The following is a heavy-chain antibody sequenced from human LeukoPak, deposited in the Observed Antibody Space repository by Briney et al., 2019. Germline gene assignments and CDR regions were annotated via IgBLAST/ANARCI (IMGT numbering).Heavy chain of an antibody. CDR1: GATFSSYA. J-gene: IGHJ5*02. Sequence: SVKVSCKASGATFSSYAISWVRQAPGQGLEWMGGIIPIFGTANYAQKFQGRVTITADESTSTAYMELSSLRSEDTAVYYCARDGPGEWLLLTWGQGTLVTVSS. CDR2: IIPIFGTA. D-gene: IGHD3-22*01. V-gene: IGHV1-69*01. CDR3: ARDGPGEWLLLT.